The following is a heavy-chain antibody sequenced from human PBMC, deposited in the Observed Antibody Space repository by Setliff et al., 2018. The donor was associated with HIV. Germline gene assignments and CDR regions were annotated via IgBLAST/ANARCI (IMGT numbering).Heavy chain of an antibody. D-gene: IGHD1-26*01. Sequence: PGGSLRLSCAASGFTFSNYWMSWVRQAPGKGLEWVSAISGSGDNTYYADSVKGRFTISRDNAKNTLYLQMNDLRAEDTAVYFCARDFYGSLDYWGQGSLVTVSS. CDR1: GFTFSNYW. V-gene: IGHV3-23*01. J-gene: IGHJ4*02. CDR2: ISGSGDNT. CDR3: ARDFYGSLDY.